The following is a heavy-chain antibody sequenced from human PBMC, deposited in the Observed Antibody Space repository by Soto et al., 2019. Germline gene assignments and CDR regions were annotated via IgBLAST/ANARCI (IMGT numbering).Heavy chain of an antibody. D-gene: IGHD3-9*01. J-gene: IGHJ6*02. CDR1: GGSINSGDYY. V-gene: IGHV4-31*03. Sequence: QVQLQESGPGLVKPSQTLSLTCTVSGGSINSGDYYWSWIRQHPGKGLEWIGYIYYSGSAYYNPSLPRRVTLSVDTSENQFSLKVTSVTAADTTVYYCARSPPILTGYPTYYGMDVWGQGTTVTVSS. CDR2: IYYSGSA. CDR3: ARSPPILTGYPTYYGMDV.